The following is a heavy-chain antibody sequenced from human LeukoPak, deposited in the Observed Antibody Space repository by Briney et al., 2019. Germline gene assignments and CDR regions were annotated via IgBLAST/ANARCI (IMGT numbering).Heavy chain of an antibody. V-gene: IGHV1-2*02. CDR2: INPNSGGT. D-gene: IGHD1-7*01. CDR1: GYTFTGYY. J-gene: IGHJ4*02. Sequence: GASVKVSCKASGYTFTGYYMHWVRQAPGQGLEWMGWINPNSGGTNYAQKFQGRVTMTRDTSISTAYMELSRLRSDDTAVHYCARGPPPSTWNYVFPFHYSGQGTLVTVSS. CDR3: ARGPPPSTWNYVFPFHY.